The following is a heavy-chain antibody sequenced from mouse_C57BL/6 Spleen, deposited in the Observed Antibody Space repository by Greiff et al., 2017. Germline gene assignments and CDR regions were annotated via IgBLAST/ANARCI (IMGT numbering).Heavy chain of an antibody. D-gene: IGHD1-1*01. CDR1: GYAFSSSR. V-gene: IGHV1-82*01. CDR3: AREANYCGCSTFAF. Sequence: QVQLQQSGPELVKPGASVKISCKASGYAFSSSRMNWVKQRPGKGLEWIGRIYPGVGDTNYNGKFNGKASLTTDKSSSTACMQLRSLTSEDSAVYFSAREANYCGCSTFAFWGKGTLVTVSA. J-gene: IGHJ3*01. CDR2: IYPGVGDT.